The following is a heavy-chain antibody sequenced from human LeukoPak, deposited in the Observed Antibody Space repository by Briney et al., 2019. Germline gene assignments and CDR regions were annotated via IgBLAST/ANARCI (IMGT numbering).Heavy chain of an antibody. Sequence: GGSLRLSCSASGFTLTSYWMSWVRQAPGKGLEWVATIHQDGSQMYYVDSVRGRLAISRDIAKNSLYLQMNSLRAEDTAVYYCAELGITMIGGVWGKGTTVTISS. D-gene: IGHD3-10*02. J-gene: IGHJ6*04. CDR2: IHQDGSQM. V-gene: IGHV3-7*01. CDR1: GFTLTSYW. CDR3: AELGITMIGGV.